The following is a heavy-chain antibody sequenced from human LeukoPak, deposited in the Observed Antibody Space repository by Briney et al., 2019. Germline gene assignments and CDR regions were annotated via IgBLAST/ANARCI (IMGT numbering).Heavy chain of an antibody. J-gene: IGHJ4*02. D-gene: IGHD6-19*01. Sequence: ASVKVSCKASGYTFTSYGISWVRQAPGQGLEWMGWISAYNGNTNYAQKLQGRVTMTTDTSTSTAYMELRSLGSDDTAVYYCARVPLPWKIAVAGIGTFDYWGQGTLVTVSS. V-gene: IGHV1-18*01. CDR2: ISAYNGNT. CDR3: ARVPLPWKIAVAGIGTFDY. CDR1: GYTFTSYG.